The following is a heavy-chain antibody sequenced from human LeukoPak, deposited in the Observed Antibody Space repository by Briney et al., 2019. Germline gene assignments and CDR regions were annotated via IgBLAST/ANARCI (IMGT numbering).Heavy chain of an antibody. CDR2: INPDSGVS. V-gene: IGHV1-2*02. CDR3: ARKGIWNYVFAY. Sequence: GASVKVSCKASEDIFSGHYIHWIRQAPGQGLEWMGWINPDSGVSKYAQQFQGRVTLTRDTSIRTLYMGLSSLTSDDTAVYYCARKGIWNYVFAYWGQGTLVTISS. D-gene: IGHD1-7*01. CDR1: EDIFSGHY. J-gene: IGHJ4*02.